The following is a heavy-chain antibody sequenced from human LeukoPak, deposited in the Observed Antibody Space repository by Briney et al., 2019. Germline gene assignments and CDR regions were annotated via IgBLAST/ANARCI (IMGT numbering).Heavy chain of an antibody. CDR2: INHSGST. D-gene: IGHD4-23*01. CDR3: ARHRHGGNSELDY. J-gene: IGHJ4*02. Sequence: SETLTLTCTVAGGSISSYYWSWIRQPPGKGLEWIGEINHSGSTNYNPSLKSRVTISVDTSKNQFSLKLSSVTAADTAVYYCARHRHGGNSELDYWGQGTLVTVSS. V-gene: IGHV4-59*08. CDR1: GGSISSYY.